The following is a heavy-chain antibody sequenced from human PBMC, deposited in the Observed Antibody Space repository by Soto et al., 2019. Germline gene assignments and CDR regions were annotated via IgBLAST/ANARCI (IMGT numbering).Heavy chain of an antibody. J-gene: IGHJ4*02. CDR2: TYYRAKWYN. D-gene: IGHD6-19*01. Sequence: PSQTLSLTCAISGDSVSSNSAAWNWIRQSPSRGLEWLGRTYYRAKWYNDYAVSVKSRITINPDTSKNQFSLQLNSVTPEDTAVYYCARGGIKAGRIAVAGPFDYWGQGTLVTVSS. CDR1: GDSVSSNSAA. CDR3: ARGGIKAGRIAVAGPFDY. V-gene: IGHV6-1*01.